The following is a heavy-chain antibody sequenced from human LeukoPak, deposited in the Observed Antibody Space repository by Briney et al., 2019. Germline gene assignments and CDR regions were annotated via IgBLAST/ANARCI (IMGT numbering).Heavy chain of an antibody. J-gene: IGHJ4*02. CDR2: IFYSGYT. D-gene: IGHD3-22*01. CDR1: GGSISTYW. CDR3: GRGSGYLGTLVHFDY. Sequence: SETLSLTCSVSGGSISTYWWSWIRQSPGKGLEWIGNIFYSGYTNYNPSLKSRVTISVDTSKNQFSLKLSSVTAADTAVYYCGRGSGYLGTLVHFDYWGQGTLVTVSS. V-gene: IGHV4-59*12.